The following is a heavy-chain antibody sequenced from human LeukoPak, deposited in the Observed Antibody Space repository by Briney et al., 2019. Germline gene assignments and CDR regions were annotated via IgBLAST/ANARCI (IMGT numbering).Heavy chain of an antibody. CDR3: ARDRWGLVSPVEPEKYYYYYMDV. CDR2: IIPIFGTA. Sequence: ASVKVSCKASGGTFSSYAISWVRQAPGQGLEWMGGIIPIFGTANYAQKFQGRVTITADESTSTAYMELSSLRSEDTAVYYCARDRWGLVSPVEPEKYYYYYMDVWGKGTTVTISS. D-gene: IGHD3/OR15-3a*01. V-gene: IGHV1-69*13. CDR1: GGTFSSYA. J-gene: IGHJ6*03.